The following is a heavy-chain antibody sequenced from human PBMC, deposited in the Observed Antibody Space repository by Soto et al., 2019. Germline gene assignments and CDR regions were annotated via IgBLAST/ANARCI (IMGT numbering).Heavy chain of an antibody. J-gene: IGHJ4*02. D-gene: IGHD6-13*01. CDR3: ARPYSNSWSTYFDY. CDR1: GYSFTTYF. V-gene: IGHV1-3*04. CDR2: INTGNGDT. Sequence: QVQLVQSGAEVKKPGASVKVSCKTSGYSFTTYFMHWVRQAPGQRLEWMGWINTGNGDTKYSQQFQGRVTIAMDTSASTTYMELSSLRSEDTAVYYCARPYSNSWSTYFDYWGQGTLVTVSS.